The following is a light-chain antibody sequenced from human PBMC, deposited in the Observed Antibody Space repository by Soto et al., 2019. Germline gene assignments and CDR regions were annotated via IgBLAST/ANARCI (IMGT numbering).Light chain of an antibody. CDR1: SSDVGGHNY. CDR3: SSFTSSNTRV. J-gene: IGLJ1*01. V-gene: IGLV2-14*03. CDR2: EVT. Sequence: QSVLTQPASVSGSPGQSITISCTGTSSDVGGHNYVSWYQQHSGEAPKVIIYEVTNRPSGVSDRFSASKSGNVASLTISGLQADDEADYYWSSFTSSNTRVFGSGTKVTVL.